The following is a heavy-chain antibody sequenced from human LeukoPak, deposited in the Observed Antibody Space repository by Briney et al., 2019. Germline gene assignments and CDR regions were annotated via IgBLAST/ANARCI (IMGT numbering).Heavy chain of an antibody. CDR2: IHPSGGNT. D-gene: IGHD2-2*01. V-gene: IGHV1-46*01. J-gene: IGHJ4*02. Sequence: ASVKVSCKASGYTFTSNYMHWVRQAPGQGLAWMGIIHPSGGNTNYAQKLQGRVAMTRDTSTSTVYMELSSLRSEDTAIYYCARDCSSTRCQGPVFDNWGQGTLVTVSS. CDR3: ARDCSSTRCQGPVFDN. CDR1: GYTFTSNY.